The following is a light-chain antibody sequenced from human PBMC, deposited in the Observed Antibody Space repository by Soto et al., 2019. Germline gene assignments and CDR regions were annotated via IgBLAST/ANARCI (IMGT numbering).Light chain of an antibody. J-gene: IGKJ2*01. CDR2: AAS. CDR3: LQYESYPYA. CDR1: QSISSY. V-gene: IGKV1-39*01. Sequence: DIQMTQSPSSLSASVGDRVTITCRASQSISSYLNWYQQKPGKAPKLLIYAASSLQSGVPSRFSGSGFGTDFTLTISSLQPEDFATYYCLQYESYPYAFGQGTKLEIK.